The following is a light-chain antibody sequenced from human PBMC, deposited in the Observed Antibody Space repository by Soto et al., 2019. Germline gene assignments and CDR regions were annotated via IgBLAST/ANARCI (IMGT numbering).Light chain of an antibody. CDR3: QKYNDAPFT. CDR2: AAS. Sequence: DIQMTQSPSSLSASVGDRVTITCRASQAISNYLAWYQQKPGKVPKLLIFAASTLQSGVPSRFSGGGSGTDFSLTISSLEPEDVATYYCQKYNDAPFTFGPGTKVDIK. V-gene: IGKV1-27*01. CDR1: QAISNY. J-gene: IGKJ3*01.